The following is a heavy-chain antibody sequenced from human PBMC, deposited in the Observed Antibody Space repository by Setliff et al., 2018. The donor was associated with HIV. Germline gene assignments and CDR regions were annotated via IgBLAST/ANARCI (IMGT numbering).Heavy chain of an antibody. CDR2: ISVSGTDI. CDR3: ARDPRSGWYLGFFDY. V-gene: IGHV3-11*04. J-gene: IGHJ4*02. D-gene: IGHD6-19*01. Sequence: PGGSLRLSCAASGFAFSGHQMSWIRQAPGKGLELLSYISVSGTDIKYADSVKGRFTISRDNAKNSLYLQMNSLRAEDTAVYYCARDPRSGWYLGFFDYWGQGTLVTVSS. CDR1: GFAFSGHQ.